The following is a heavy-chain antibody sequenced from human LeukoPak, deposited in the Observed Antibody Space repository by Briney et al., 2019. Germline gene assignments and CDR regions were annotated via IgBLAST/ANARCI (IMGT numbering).Heavy chain of an antibody. V-gene: IGHV1-46*01. CDR3: ARDQEGFDY. J-gene: IGHJ4*02. CDR2: IYPRNGST. Sequence: ASVKVSCTASGYTFTSNYIHWVRQAPGQGLEWMGMIYPRNGSTSYAQKFQGRVTVTRDTSTSTVHMELSGLRSEDTAVYYCARDQEGFDYWGQGTLVTVSS. CDR1: GYTFTSNY.